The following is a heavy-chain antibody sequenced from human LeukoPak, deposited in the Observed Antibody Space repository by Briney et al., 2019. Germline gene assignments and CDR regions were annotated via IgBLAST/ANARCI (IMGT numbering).Heavy chain of an antibody. CDR2: ISAHNGNT. D-gene: IGHD3-22*01. J-gene: IGHJ4*02. CDR3: ARVDYYDSSGPIYYFDY. CDR1: GYTFTSYG. Sequence: ASVKVSCKASGYTFTSYGISWVRQAPGQGLEWMGWISAHNGNTNYAQKLQGRVTMTTDTSTSTAYMELRSLRSDDTAVYYCARVDYYDSSGPIYYFDYWGQGALVTVSS. V-gene: IGHV1-18*01.